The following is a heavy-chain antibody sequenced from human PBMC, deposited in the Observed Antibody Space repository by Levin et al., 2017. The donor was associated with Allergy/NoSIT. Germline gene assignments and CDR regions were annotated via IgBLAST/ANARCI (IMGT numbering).Heavy chain of an antibody. Sequence: GSLRLSCTVSGGSISSYYWSWIRQPPGKGLEWIGYIYSSGSTNYNPSLKSRVTISVDTSKNQFSLKLSSVTAADTAVYYCARVGVEMATNVLDYWGQGTLVTVSS. CDR3: ARVGVEMATNVLDY. CDR2: IYSSGST. V-gene: IGHV4-59*01. CDR1: GGSISSYY. J-gene: IGHJ4*02. D-gene: IGHD5-24*01.